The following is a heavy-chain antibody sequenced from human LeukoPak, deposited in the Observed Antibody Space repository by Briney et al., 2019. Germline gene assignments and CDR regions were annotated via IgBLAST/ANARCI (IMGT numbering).Heavy chain of an antibody. CDR3: ARAVQLEQFDY. CDR2: IHDSGTT. J-gene: IGHJ4*02. V-gene: IGHV4-39*07. CDR1: SGSINSGSYY. Sequence: SETLSLTCTVSSGSINSGSYYWGWIRQPPGKGLEWIGNIHDSGTTFYNPSVKSRVTIFLDKSKNQFSLKMNSVTAADTAFYYCARAVQLEQFDYWGQGTLVTVSS. D-gene: IGHD1-1*01.